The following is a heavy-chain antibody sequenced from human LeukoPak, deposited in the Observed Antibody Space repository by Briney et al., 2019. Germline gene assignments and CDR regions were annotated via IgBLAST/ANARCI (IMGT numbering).Heavy chain of an antibody. CDR1: GYTFTSYG. Sequence: ASVKVPCKASGYTFTSYGISWVRQTPGQGLEWLGWMSPNSGDTGYAQKFQGRVTMTSDSSISTAYMELSSLRSEDTAIYYCVRTPPNWGFDYWGQGTLVTVSS. V-gene: IGHV1-8*02. CDR2: MSPNSGDT. J-gene: IGHJ4*02. CDR3: VRTPPNWGFDY. D-gene: IGHD7-27*01.